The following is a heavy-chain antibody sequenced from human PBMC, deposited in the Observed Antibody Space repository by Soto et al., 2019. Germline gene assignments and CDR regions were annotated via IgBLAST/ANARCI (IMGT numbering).Heavy chain of an antibody. CDR2: INHSGST. CDR1: GGSFSGYY. D-gene: IGHD3-22*01. Sequence: SETLSLTCAVYGGSFSGYYWSWIRQPPGKGLEWIGEINHSGSTNYNPSLKSRVTISVDTSKNQFSLKLSSVTAADTAVYYCARARDYYDSSGYLYFDPWGQGTLVTVSS. J-gene: IGHJ4*02. V-gene: IGHV4-34*01. CDR3: ARARDYYDSSGYLYFDP.